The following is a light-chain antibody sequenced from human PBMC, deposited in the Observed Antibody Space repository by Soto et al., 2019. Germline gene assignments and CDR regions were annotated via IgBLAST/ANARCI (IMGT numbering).Light chain of an antibody. Sequence: DIQMTQSPSTLSASVGDRVTITCRASESIRSWLAWYQQKPGKAPKLLIYKSSNLESGVPSRFSGSGSGTEFTLTISSLQPDDFATYYCQQYNSYSTLTFGGGTKVEIK. CDR1: ESIRSW. J-gene: IGKJ4*01. V-gene: IGKV1-5*03. CDR3: QQYNSYSTLT. CDR2: KSS.